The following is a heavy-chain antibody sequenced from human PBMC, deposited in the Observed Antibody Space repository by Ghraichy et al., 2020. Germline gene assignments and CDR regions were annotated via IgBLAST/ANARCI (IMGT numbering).Heavy chain of an antibody. CDR1: GGSFSGYY. D-gene: IGHD1-26*01. V-gene: IGHV4-34*01. J-gene: IGHJ6*02. CDR3: ARGRGIPYYYGMDV. CDR2: INHSGST. Sequence: SETLSLTCAVYGGSFSGYYWSWIRQPPGKGLEWIGEINHSGSTNYNPSLKSRVTISVDTSKNQFSLKLSSVTAADTAVYYCARGRGIPYYYGMDVWGQGTTVTVSS.